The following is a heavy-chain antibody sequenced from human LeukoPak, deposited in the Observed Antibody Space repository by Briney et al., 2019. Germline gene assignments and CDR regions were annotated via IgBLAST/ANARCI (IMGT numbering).Heavy chain of an antibody. D-gene: IGHD3-16*01. V-gene: IGHV3-30*04. J-gene: IGHJ4*02. CDR2: ISYDGSNK. Sequence: GALKPSCAASGITLSNYAMDRVRQAPSKGLEWVAVISYDGSNKYYADSVKGRFTISRDNSKNTLYLQMNSLRAEDTAVYYCASGEGAYWGQGTLVTVSS. CDR1: GITLSNYA. CDR3: ASGEGAY.